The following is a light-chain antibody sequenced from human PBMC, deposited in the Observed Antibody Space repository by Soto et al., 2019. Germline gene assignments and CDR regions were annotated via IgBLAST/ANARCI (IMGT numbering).Light chain of an antibody. CDR3: MQSSQLMT. Sequence: IVLTQTPLSSPVTLGQPASFSCRSAESLLHSDGNTYLSWLHQRPGQPPRLLIYQVSKRFPGVPDRISGSGEGTNFTLRISRVESEDAGTYFCMQSSQLMTFGQGTKVEIK. CDR2: QVS. CDR1: ESLLHSDGNTY. J-gene: IGKJ1*01. V-gene: IGKV2-24*01.